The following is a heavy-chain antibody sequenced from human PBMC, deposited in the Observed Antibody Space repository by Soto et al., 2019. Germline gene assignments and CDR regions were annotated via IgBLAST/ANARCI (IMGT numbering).Heavy chain of an antibody. CDR1: GGSISSSSYY. D-gene: IGHD3-10*01. CDR2: IYYSGST. CDR3: ARLNDGSGSSFYGMDV. Sequence: SETLSLTCAVYGGSISSSSYYWGWIRQPPGKGLEWFGSIYYSGSTYYNPSLKSRVTISVDTSKNQFSLKLSSVTAADMAVYYCARLNDGSGSSFYGMDVWGQGTTVTVSS. J-gene: IGHJ6*02. V-gene: IGHV4-39*01.